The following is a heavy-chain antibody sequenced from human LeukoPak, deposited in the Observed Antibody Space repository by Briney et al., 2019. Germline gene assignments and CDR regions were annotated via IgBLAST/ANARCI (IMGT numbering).Heavy chain of an antibody. Sequence: SQTLSLTCTVSGGSISSGSYYWSWIRQPAGKGLEWIGRIYTSGSTNYNPSLKSRVTISVDTSKNQFSLKLSSVTAADTAVYYCARSPAVGTNWFDPWGQGTLVTVSS. CDR3: ARSPAVGTNWFDP. CDR2: IYTSGST. D-gene: IGHD2-2*01. CDR1: GGSISSGSYY. J-gene: IGHJ5*02. V-gene: IGHV4-61*02.